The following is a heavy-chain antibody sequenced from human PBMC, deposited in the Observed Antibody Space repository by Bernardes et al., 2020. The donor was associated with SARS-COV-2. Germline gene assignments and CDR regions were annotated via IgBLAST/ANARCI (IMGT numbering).Heavy chain of an antibody. D-gene: IGHD6-19*01. CDR2: IGSSGSTK. J-gene: IGHJ4*02. V-gene: IGHV3-11*04. Sequence: GGSLRLSCAASGFTFSDYYMSWLRQAPGKGLEWVSYIGSSGSTKYYADSVKGRFTISRDNPKNSLYLQMNSLRVEDTAVYYCARGALDGSGRYIIDYWGQGTLVTVSS. CDR3: ARGALDGSGRYIIDY. CDR1: GFTFSDYY.